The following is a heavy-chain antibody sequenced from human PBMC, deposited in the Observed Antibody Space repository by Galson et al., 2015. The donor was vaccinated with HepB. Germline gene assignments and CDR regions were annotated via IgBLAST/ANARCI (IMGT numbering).Heavy chain of an antibody. V-gene: IGHV3-74*01. Sequence: SLRLSCAASGFTFSSYWMHWVRQAPGKGLVWVSRINSDGSSTSYADSVKGRFTISRDNAKNTLYLQMNSLRAEDTAVYYCARLSDDSSGPVGAHYYYGMDVWGQGTRSPSP. D-gene: IGHD3-22*01. CDR3: ARLSDDSSGPVGAHYYYGMDV. CDR2: INSDGSST. J-gene: IGHJ6*02. CDR1: GFTFSSYW.